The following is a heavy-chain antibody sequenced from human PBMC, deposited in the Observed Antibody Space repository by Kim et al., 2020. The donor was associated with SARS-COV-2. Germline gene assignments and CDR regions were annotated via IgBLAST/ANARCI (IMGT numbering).Heavy chain of an antibody. D-gene: IGHD3-10*01. Sequence: AVSVKSRITINPDTSKNQFSLQLNSVTPEDTAVYYCARVDLGGSGSYYTPWGQGTLVTVSS. J-gene: IGHJ5*02. V-gene: IGHV6-1*01. CDR3: ARVDLGGSGSYYTP.